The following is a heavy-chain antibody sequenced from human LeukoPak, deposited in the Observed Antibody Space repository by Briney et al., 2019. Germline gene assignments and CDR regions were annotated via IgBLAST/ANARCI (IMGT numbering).Heavy chain of an antibody. D-gene: IGHD2-15*01. J-gene: IGHJ4*02. V-gene: IGHV4-59*12. CDR3: AFLKGYCSGGSCSEEGYYFDY. Sequence: SETLSLTCTVSGGSISGYFWSWIRQPPGKRLEWIGYIHYSGSTNYNPSLESRVTISVDTSKNQFSLKLSSVTAADTAVYYCAFLKGYCSGGSCSEEGYYFDYWGQGTLVTVSS. CDR1: GGSISGYF. CDR2: IHYSGST.